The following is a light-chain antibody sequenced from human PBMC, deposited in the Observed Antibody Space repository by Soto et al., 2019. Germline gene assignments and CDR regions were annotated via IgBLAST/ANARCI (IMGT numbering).Light chain of an antibody. CDR2: GAS. CDR3: QQYGRYDT. J-gene: IGKJ4*01. Sequence: EIVLTQSPGTLSLSPGERATLFCRASQSVSTSYFAWYQQKPGQAPMLLIYGASSTATSIPDRCSGSGAGTGFTLTISRLDAEFFAVYYCQQYGRYDTFGGGTKVVIK. CDR1: QSVSTSY. V-gene: IGKV3-20*01.